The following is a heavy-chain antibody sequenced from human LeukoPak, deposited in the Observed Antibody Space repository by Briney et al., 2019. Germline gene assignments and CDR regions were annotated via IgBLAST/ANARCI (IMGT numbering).Heavy chain of an antibody. CDR3: ATELRYSYCQYYFDY. CDR2: IRSKGYGKKT. V-gene: IGHV3-49*03. J-gene: IGHJ4*02. Sequence: GGSLRLSCTASGLTLGDYAMSWFRQAPGKGLEGVGFIRSKGYGKKTEYAASVKGIFNISREDYKINGYLQMNSLKTEDTAVYYCATELRYSYCQYYFDYWGQGTLVTVSS. CDR1: GLTLGDYA. D-gene: IGHD5-18*01.